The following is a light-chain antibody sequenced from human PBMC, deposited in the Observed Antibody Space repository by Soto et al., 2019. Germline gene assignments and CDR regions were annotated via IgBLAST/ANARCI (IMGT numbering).Light chain of an antibody. J-gene: IGKJ4*01. CDR1: QSISYN. CDR3: QQYKSWPPLT. CDR2: GAS. Sequence: DIVMTQSPAMLSVSLGERATLSCLASQSISYNLAWYQQRSGQAPRLLIYGASTRATGVPARFRGSGSGTEFTLTISSIQSDDCAIYYCQQYKSWPPLTFGGGTKVE. V-gene: IGKV3-15*01.